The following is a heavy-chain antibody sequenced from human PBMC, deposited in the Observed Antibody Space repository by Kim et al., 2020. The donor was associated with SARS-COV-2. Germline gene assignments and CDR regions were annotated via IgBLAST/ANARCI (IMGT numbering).Heavy chain of an antibody. CDR1: GGPVTTGSYY. CDR3: ARALTHCYGSSCYYWYFDL. V-gene: IGHV4-61*01. J-gene: IGHJ2*01. D-gene: IGHD2-15*01. Sequence: SETLSLTCTVSGGPVTTGSYYWSWIRQPPGKELEWIGYISYRGSTKYNPSLKSRVTIFGETSKNQFSLKLSSVTAADTAVYYCARALTHCYGSSCYYWYFDLWGRGTLVTVSS. CDR2: ISYRGST.